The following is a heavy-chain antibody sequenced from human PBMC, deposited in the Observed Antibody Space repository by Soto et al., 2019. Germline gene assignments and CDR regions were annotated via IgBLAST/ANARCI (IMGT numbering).Heavy chain of an antibody. CDR2: IYYSGST. CDR3: ARDVRAYYYYGMDV. Sequence: SETLSLTCTVSGGSASSGSYYWSWIRQPPGKGLEWIGYIYYSGSTNYNPSLKSRVTISVDTSKNQFSLKLSSVTAADTAVYYCARDVRAYYYYGMDVWGQGTTVTVSS. CDR1: GGSASSGSYY. J-gene: IGHJ6*02. D-gene: IGHD3-16*02. V-gene: IGHV4-61*01.